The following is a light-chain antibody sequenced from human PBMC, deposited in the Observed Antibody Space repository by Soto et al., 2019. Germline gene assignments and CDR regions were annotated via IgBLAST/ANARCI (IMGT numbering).Light chain of an antibody. J-gene: IGLJ1*01. Sequence: QSVLTQPPSVSGAPGQRVTISCTGSRSNIGAGYDVHWYHQLPGTAPKLLIYGNTNRPSGVPDRFSGSKSGTSASLAITGLQAEDEADYYCQSFDSGLSGSVFGTGTKVTVL. V-gene: IGLV1-40*01. CDR2: GNT. CDR3: QSFDSGLSGSV. CDR1: RSNIGAGYD.